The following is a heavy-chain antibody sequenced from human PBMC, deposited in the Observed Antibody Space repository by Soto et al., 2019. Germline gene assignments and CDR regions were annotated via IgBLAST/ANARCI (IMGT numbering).Heavy chain of an antibody. V-gene: IGHV4-4*02. CDR3: ARVWGALAPIAGWFGP. Sequence: QVQLQESGPGLVKPSGTLSLTCAVSNGSITSGNWWSWVRQPPGKGLEWIGDIYQTGSTNYNPSLRSRVIISVAKSKNTFSLSLSSVTAADTAVYFCARVWGALAPIAGWFGPWGRGILVTVSS. CDR2: IYQTGST. J-gene: IGHJ5*02. CDR1: NGSITSGNW. D-gene: IGHD3-16*01.